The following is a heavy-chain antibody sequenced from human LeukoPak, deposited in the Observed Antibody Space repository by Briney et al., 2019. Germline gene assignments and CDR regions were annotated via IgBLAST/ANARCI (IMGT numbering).Heavy chain of an antibody. J-gene: IGHJ4*02. D-gene: IGHD6-19*01. V-gene: IGHV3-7*01. CDR2: IIEGGDVK. Sequence: GESLRLSCAASGFTFSAYWMTWVRQAPGKGLAWVANIIEGGDVKYYVDSVKGRFTISRDNTKNSLYLQMTSLRADDTAVYYCARVGKNGWDFDHWGQGTLVTVYS. CDR1: GFTFSAYW. CDR3: ARVGKNGWDFDH.